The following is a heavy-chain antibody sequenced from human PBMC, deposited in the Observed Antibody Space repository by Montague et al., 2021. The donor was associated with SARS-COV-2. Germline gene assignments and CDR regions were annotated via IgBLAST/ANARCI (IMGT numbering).Heavy chain of an antibody. V-gene: IGHV4-61*02. D-gene: IGHD1-1*01. CDR1: DGSITSDNYY. CDR3: AGVRFNAWNYFDY. CDR2: IFTSGNT. J-gene: IGHJ4*02. Sequence: TLSLTCTVSDGSITSDNYYWSWIRQPAGKGLEWTGRIFTSGNTAYHPSLTGRVTMSLDTSENQFSLKLNPVTAAATAIYYCAGVRFNAWNYFDYWGTGILVTVSS.